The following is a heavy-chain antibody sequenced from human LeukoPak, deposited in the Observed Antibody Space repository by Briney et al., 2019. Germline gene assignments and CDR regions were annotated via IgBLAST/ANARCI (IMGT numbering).Heavy chain of an antibody. CDR3: VRSCSSGSCYGYEDY. V-gene: IGHV3-74*01. CDR2: VNGDGTST. Sequence: GGSLRLSCATSGFTFSSYWMHWVRQVPGKGLVWVSRVNGDGTSTSYADSVQGRFTISRDNAKNTLYLYMNSLRGDDTAIYFCVRSCSSGSCYGYEDYWGQGTLVTVSS. J-gene: IGHJ4*02. D-gene: IGHD2-2*01. CDR1: GFTFSSYW.